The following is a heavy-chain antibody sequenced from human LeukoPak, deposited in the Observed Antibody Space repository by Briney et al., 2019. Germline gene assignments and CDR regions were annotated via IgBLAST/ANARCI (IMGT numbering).Heavy chain of an antibody. Sequence: PGGSLRLSCAASGFTFSSYAMSWVRQAPGKGLEWVSAISGSGGSTYYADSVKGRFTISRDNSKNTLYLQMNRLRDEDTAVYYCAKDPRRMPYYFDYWGQGTLVTVSS. D-gene: IGHD1-14*01. V-gene: IGHV3-23*01. CDR1: GFTFSSYA. CDR2: ISGSGGST. CDR3: AKDPRRMPYYFDY. J-gene: IGHJ4*02.